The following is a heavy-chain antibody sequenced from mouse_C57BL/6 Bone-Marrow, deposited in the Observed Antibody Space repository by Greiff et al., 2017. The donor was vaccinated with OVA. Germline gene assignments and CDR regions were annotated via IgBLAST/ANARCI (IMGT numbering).Heavy chain of an antibody. CDR1: GYTFTDYN. J-gene: IGHJ2*01. D-gene: IGHD2-4*01. CDR2: INRNNGGT. CDR3: ARGGLRRFYFDY. V-gene: IGHV1-18*01. Sequence: VQLQQSGPELVKPGASVKIPCKASGYTFTDYNMDWVKQSHGKSLEWIGDINRNNGGTIYNQKFKGKATLTVDKSSSTAYMELRSLTSEDTAVYYCARGGLRRFYFDYWGQGTTLTVSS.